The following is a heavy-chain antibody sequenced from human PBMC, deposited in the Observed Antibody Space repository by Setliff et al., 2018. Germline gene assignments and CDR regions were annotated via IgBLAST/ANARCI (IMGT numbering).Heavy chain of an antibody. Sequence: SETLSLTCSVSDDSFYSDYYFWGWIRQPLGKGLEWIATISSSGATNYNSSLKSRVTLSRDVAKRQFALNLRSVTAVDTAVYYCAREGRWDYNYPIYWGQGILVTVSS. J-gene: IGHJ4*02. CDR3: AREGRWDYNYPIY. CDR1: DDSFYSDYYF. CDR2: ISSSGAT. D-gene: IGHD5-12*01. V-gene: IGHV4-39*01.